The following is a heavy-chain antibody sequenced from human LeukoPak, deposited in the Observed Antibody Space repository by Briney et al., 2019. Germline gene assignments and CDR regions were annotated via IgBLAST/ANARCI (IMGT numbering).Heavy chain of an antibody. CDR1: GGSISSYY. CDR3: ARAGYSYGTGYYFDY. J-gene: IGHJ4*02. V-gene: IGHV4-59*01. D-gene: IGHD5-18*01. CDR2: IYYTGAT. Sequence: SETLSLTCTVSGGSISSYYWSWIRLPPGEGLEWIGYIYYTGATYYNPSLKSRVTISLDTSKNQFSLKLSSVTAADAAVYCCARAGYSYGTGYYFDYWGQGALVTVSS.